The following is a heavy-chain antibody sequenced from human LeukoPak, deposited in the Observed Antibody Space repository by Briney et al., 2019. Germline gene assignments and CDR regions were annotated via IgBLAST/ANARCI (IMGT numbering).Heavy chain of an antibody. CDR2: IYSGGST. Sequence: GGSLRLSCAASGFTVSSNYMSWVRQAPGKGLERVSVIYSGGSTYYADSVKGRFTISRDNSKNTLYLQMNSLRAEDTAVYYCARNGYYYDSSGPYYFDYLGQGTLVTVSS. J-gene: IGHJ4*02. CDR3: ARNGYYYDSSGPYYFDY. D-gene: IGHD3-22*01. CDR1: GFTVSSNY. V-gene: IGHV3-53*01.